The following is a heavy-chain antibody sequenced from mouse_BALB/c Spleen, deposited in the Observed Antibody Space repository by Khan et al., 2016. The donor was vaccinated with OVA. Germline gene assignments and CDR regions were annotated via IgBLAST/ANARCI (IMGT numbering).Heavy chain of an antibody. D-gene: IGHD2-1*01. CDR2: IFPGTGTT. CDR3: ARGYFGNYEFAY. Sequence: QIQLVQSGAELVKPGASVKLSCKTSDYTFTSYWIQWVKQRPGQGLGWIGEIFPGTGTTYYNENFKGKATLTIDTSSTTAYMQLSSLTSEDSAVYFCARGYFGNYEFAYWGQGTLVTVSS. CDR1: DYTFTSYW. V-gene: IGHV1S132*01. J-gene: IGHJ3*01.